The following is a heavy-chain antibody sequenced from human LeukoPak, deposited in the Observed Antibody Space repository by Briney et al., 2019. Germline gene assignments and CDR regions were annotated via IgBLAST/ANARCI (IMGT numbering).Heavy chain of an antibody. CDR3: ARDGGYSSGSTYYYDSRGYSTKYYYYGMDV. CDR2: ISSSGSTI. Sequence: PGGSLRLSCAASGFTFSSYEMNWVRQAPGKGLEWVSYISSSGSTIYYGDSVKGRFTISRDNAKNSLYLQMNSLRAEDTAVYYCARDGGYSSGSTYYYDSRGYSTKYYYYGMDVWGQGTTVTVSS. V-gene: IGHV3-48*03. D-gene: IGHD3-22*01. CDR1: GFTFSSYE. J-gene: IGHJ6*02.